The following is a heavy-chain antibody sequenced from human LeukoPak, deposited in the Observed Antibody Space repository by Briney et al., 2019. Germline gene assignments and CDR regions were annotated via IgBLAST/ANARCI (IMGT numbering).Heavy chain of an antibody. CDR1: GGSISSSSYY. D-gene: IGHD3-22*01. V-gene: IGHV4-39*01. CDR2: IYYSGST. CDR3: ATATDYYDSSGCPRGINAFDI. Sequence: SETLSLTCTVSGGSISSSSYYWGWLGQTPGEGLEWIGSIYYSGSTYYNPSLKSRVTISVDTSRNQFSLKLSSVTAADTAVYYCATATDYYDSSGCPRGINAFDIWGQGTMVTVSS. J-gene: IGHJ3*02.